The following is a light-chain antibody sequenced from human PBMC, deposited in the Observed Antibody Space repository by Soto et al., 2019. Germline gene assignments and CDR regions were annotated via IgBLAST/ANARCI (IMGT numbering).Light chain of an antibody. J-gene: IGKJ1*01. CDR2: KAS. CDR3: QQYGSYSPWT. CDR1: QSIGSW. V-gene: IGKV1-5*03. Sequence: DIQMTQSPSTLSASVGDRVTITCRASQSIGSWLAWYQQKPGKAPKLLIYKASCLESGVPSRFSGSGSGTELTLTISSLQPDDFARYYCQQYGSYSPWTFGQGTKVEIK.